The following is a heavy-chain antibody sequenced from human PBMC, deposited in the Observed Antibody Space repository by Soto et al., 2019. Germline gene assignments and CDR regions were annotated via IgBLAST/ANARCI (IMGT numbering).Heavy chain of an antibody. CDR3: AKENGYSGSWFEFDY. D-gene: IGHD6-13*01. Sequence: EVQLLESGGGLVQPGGSLRLSCAASGFTFSSYAMSWVRQAPGKGLEWVSAISGSGGSTYYADSVKGRFTISRDNSKNPLYLQMNSLRAEDTAVYYGAKENGYSGSWFEFDYWGQGTLVTVSS. J-gene: IGHJ4*02. CDR2: ISGSGGST. CDR1: GFTFSSYA. V-gene: IGHV3-23*01.